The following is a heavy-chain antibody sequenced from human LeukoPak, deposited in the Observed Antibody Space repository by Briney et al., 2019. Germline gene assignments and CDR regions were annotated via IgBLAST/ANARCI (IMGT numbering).Heavy chain of an antibody. CDR3: ARGSGYYNYYSYGMDV. J-gene: IGHJ6*02. D-gene: IGHD3-3*01. CDR1: GFTFSSYA. V-gene: IGHV3-30-3*01. CDR2: ISYDGSNK. Sequence: RGSLRLSCAASGFTFSSYAMHWVRQAPGKGLEWVAVISYDGSNKYYADSVKGRFTISRDNSKNKLYLQMNSLRAEDTAVYYCARGSGYYNYYSYGMDVWGQGSTVTVSS.